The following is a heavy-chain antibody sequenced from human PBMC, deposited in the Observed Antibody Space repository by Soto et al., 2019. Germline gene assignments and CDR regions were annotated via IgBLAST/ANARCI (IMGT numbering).Heavy chain of an antibody. Sequence: QVQLQESGPGLVKPSQTLSLTCTVSGGSLSSGGYYWSWIRQHPGKGLEWIGYIYYSGSTYYNPSLKSRVTISVDTSKNQFSLKLSSVTAADTAVYYCARDGGYCSGGSCYRSGWFDPWGQGTLVTVSS. CDR3: ARDGGYCSGGSCYRSGWFDP. CDR2: IYYSGST. CDR1: GGSLSSGGYY. V-gene: IGHV4-31*03. D-gene: IGHD2-15*01. J-gene: IGHJ5*02.